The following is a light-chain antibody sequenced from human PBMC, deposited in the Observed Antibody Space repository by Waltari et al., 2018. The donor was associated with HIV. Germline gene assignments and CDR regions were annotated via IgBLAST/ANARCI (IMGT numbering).Light chain of an antibody. CDR1: SSDIGGYNY. CDR3: ASYTARSIPWV. CDR2: DVI. V-gene: IGLV2-14*03. J-gene: IGLJ3*02. Sequence: QSALTQPASVSGSPGQSITISCTGTSSDIGGYNYVSWYQQHPGKPPKVLIYDVINRPSGIFDRFSCSKSGSTASLTISGLQAEDEADYYCASYTARSIPWVFGGGTKLTVV.